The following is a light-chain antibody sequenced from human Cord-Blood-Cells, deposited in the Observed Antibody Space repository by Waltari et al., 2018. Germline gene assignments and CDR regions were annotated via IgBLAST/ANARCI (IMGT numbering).Light chain of an antibody. V-gene: IGKV1-33*01. J-gene: IGKJ4*01. CDR1: QDIRNY. CDR3: QQYDNLPLT. Sequence: DIQMTQSPSSLSASVGDRVTTTCQASQDIRNYLNWYQQKPGKVPKLLIYDASNSETGVPSRFSGSGSGTDFTFTISSLQPEDIATYYCQQYDNLPLTFGGGTKVEIK. CDR2: DAS.